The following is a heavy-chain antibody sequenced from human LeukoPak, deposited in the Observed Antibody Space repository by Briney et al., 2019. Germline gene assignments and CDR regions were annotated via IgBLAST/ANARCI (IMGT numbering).Heavy chain of an antibody. J-gene: IGHJ5*02. D-gene: IGHD3-22*01. CDR1: GGSISSSY. CDR2: IHYSGST. Sequence: SETLSLTCTVSGGSISSSYWSWIRQPPGKGLEWIGYIHYSGSTNYNPSLKSRVTISVDTSKNQFSLRLSSVTAADTAVYYCATTINYYDSSGHYYNWFDPWGQGTLVTVSS. V-gene: IGHV4-59*01. CDR3: ATTINYYDSSGHYYNWFDP.